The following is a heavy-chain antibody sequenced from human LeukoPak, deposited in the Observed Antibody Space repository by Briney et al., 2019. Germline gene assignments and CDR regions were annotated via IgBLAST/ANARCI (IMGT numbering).Heavy chain of an antibody. D-gene: IGHD4-17*01. V-gene: IGHV1-69*05. Sequence: SVKVSCKASGGTFSSYAISWVRQAPGQGLEWMGRIIPIFGTANYAQKFQGRVAITTDESTSTAYMELSSLRSEDTAVYYCARGMTTVTFFDYWGQGTLVTVSS. CDR3: ARGMTTVTFFDY. J-gene: IGHJ4*02. CDR1: GGTFSSYA. CDR2: IIPIFGTA.